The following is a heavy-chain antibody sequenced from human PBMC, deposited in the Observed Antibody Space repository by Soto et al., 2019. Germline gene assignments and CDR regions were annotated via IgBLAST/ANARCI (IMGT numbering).Heavy chain of an antibody. V-gene: IGHV1-69*13. Sequence: ASVKVSCKASGGTFSNYAISWVRQAPGQGLEWMGGIIPIFGTANYAQKFQGRVTITAGESTSTAYMELSSLRSEDTAVYYCARETTSSSWGGYYFDYWGQGTLVTVSS. J-gene: IGHJ4*02. CDR3: ARETTSSSWGGYYFDY. CDR1: GGTFSNYA. CDR2: IIPIFGTA. D-gene: IGHD6-13*01.